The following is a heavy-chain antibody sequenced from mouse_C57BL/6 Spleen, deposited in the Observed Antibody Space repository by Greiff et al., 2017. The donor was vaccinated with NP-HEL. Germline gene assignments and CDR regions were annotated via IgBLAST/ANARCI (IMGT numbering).Heavy chain of an antibody. D-gene: IGHD2-4*01. CDR1: GFNINDYY. J-gene: IGHJ3*01. CDR2: IDPDDGDT. V-gene: IGHV14-1*01. CDR3: TTYDSGFDY. Sequence: EVQLQQSGAELVRPGASVKLSCTASGFNINDYYMHWVKQRPEQGLEWIGRIDPDDGDTEYAPQFQGKATMTADTSSNTAYLQLSSLTSEDTAVYYCTTYDSGFDYWGQGTLVTVSA.